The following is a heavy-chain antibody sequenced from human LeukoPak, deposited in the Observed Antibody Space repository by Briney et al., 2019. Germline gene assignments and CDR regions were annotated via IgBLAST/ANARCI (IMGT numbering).Heavy chain of an antibody. V-gene: IGHV4-39*01. CDR1: GGSISSNHYY. D-gene: IGHD3-22*01. Sequence: TSETLSLTCTVSGGSISSNHYYWGWIRQPPGKGLEWIGSIYYSGSTYYNPSLKSRVTISVDTSKNQFSLKLSSVTAADTAVYYCARHSSGYYPNWFDPWGQGTLVTVSS. J-gene: IGHJ5*02. CDR3: ARHSSGYYPNWFDP. CDR2: IYYSGST.